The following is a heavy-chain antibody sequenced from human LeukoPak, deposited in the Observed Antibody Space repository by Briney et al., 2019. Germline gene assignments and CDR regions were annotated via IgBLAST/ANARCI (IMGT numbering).Heavy chain of an antibody. Sequence: GGSLRLSCAASGFTLSSYSMNWVRQAPGKGLEWVSYISSSSTIYYADSVKGRSTVSRDNAKNSLYLQMNSLRDEDTAVYYCARDRATHFDYWGQGTLVTVSS. CDR1: GFTLSSYS. J-gene: IGHJ4*02. V-gene: IGHV3-48*02. CDR3: ARDRATHFDY. CDR2: ISSSSTI. D-gene: IGHD2-15*01.